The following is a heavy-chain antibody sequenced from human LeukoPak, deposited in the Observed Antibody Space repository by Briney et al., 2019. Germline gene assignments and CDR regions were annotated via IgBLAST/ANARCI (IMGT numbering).Heavy chain of an antibody. CDR3: ARAGYSSSWYNWFDP. Sequence: VASVKVSCKASGGTFSSYAISWVRQAPGQGLEWMGEIIPIFGTANYAQKFQGRVTITTDESTSTAYMELSSLRSEDTAVYYCARAGYSSSWYNWFDPWGQGTLVTVSS. CDR2: IIPIFGTA. V-gene: IGHV1-69*05. J-gene: IGHJ5*02. CDR1: GGTFSSYA. D-gene: IGHD6-13*01.